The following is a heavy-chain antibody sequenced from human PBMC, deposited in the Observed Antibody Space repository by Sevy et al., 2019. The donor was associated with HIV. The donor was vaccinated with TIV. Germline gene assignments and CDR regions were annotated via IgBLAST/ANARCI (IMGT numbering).Heavy chain of an antibody. Sequence: GGSLRLSCVASGFTLDSYWMRWVRQTPGKGLEWVANVKQDGSVKYYVDSVKSRFTISRDNARNLVYLQMNSLRVDYTALYYGVRAIAADDSFWGQGTLVTVSS. D-gene: IGHD6-13*01. CDR1: GFTLDSYW. CDR3: VRAIAADDSF. CDR2: VKQDGSVK. J-gene: IGHJ4*02. V-gene: IGHV3-7*01.